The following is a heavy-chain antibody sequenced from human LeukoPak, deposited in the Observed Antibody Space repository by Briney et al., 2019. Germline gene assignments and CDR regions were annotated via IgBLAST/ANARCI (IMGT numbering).Heavy chain of an antibody. J-gene: IGHJ6*02. CDR3: ARDLNERDGCSSTSCQDYYYYGMDV. V-gene: IGHV3-7*01. D-gene: IGHD2-2*01. CDR1: GFSFSDYW. CDR2: IEPDGSGK. Sequence: PGGSLRLSCAASGFSFSDYWMSWVRQAPGKGLEWVADIEPDGSGKTYVDSVKGRFTISRDNAQQSLYLQMDTLTAEDTAVYYCARDLNERDGCSSTSCQDYYYYGMDVWGQGTTVTVSS.